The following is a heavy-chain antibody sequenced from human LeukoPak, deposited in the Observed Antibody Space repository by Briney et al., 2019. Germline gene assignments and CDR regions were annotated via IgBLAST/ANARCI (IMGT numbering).Heavy chain of an antibody. J-gene: IGHJ4*02. D-gene: IGHD6-19*01. CDR3: AKETVAGTNFDY. CDR2: ISGSGGST. Sequence: SGGSLRLSCAASGFTLSSYAMSWVRQARGKGLEWVSAISGSGGSTYYADSVKGRFTISRDNSKNTLYLQMNSRRAEDTAVYYCAKETVAGTNFDYWGQGTLVTVSS. V-gene: IGHV3-23*01. CDR1: GFTLSSYA.